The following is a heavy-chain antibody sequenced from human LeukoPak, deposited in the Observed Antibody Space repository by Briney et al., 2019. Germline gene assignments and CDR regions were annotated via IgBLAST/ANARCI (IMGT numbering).Heavy chain of an antibody. CDR2: LSASGGST. CDR3: ATLYGDYNWYFDL. Sequence: GGSLRLSCASSGLTFSRYVMGWVRQAPGKGLEWVSTLSASGGSTFYAASVKGRFTVSRDNSKNTLFLQMNTLRAKDTAVYYCATLYGDYNWYFDLWGRGTLVTVSS. V-gene: IGHV3-23*01. CDR1: GLTFSRYV. J-gene: IGHJ2*01. D-gene: IGHD4-17*01.